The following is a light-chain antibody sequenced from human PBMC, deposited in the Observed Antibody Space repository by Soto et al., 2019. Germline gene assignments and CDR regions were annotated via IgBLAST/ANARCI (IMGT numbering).Light chain of an antibody. Sequence: QSVLTQPASVSGSPGQSITISCTGTSSDVGGYNYVSWYQQHPGKAPKLMIYEVSNRPSGVSNRFSGSKSGNTAPLTISGLQAEDEADYYCSSYTSSSTLGFGGGTKLTVL. CDR1: SSDVGGYNY. CDR2: EVS. CDR3: SSYTSSSTLG. V-gene: IGLV2-14*01. J-gene: IGLJ2*01.